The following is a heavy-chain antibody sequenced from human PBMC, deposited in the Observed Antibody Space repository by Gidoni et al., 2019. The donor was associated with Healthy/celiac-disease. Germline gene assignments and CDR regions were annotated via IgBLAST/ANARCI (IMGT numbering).Heavy chain of an antibody. CDR3: ARCYYDSSGYSYYFDY. J-gene: IGHJ4*02. V-gene: IGHV3-64*01. Sequence: EVQLVESGGGLVQPGGSLRLSCAASGFPFSSYAMHWVRQAPGKGLEYVSAISSNGGSTYYANSVKGRFTISRDNSKNTLYLQMGSLRAEDMAVYYCARCYYDSSGYSYYFDYWGQGTLVTVSS. D-gene: IGHD3-22*01. CDR1: GFPFSSYA. CDR2: ISSNGGST.